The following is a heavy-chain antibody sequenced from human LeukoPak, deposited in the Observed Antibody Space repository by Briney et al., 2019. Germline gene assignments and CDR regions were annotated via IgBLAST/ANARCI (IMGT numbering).Heavy chain of an antibody. CDR3: ARRISRDVYKIFDF. CDR2: IYNSGST. CDR1: GGSISSHH. V-gene: IGHV4-59*08. Sequence: SETLSLTCTVSGGSISSHHWSWIRQPPGKGLEWIGYIYNSGSTSYKPSLKSRVTISVDTSKNEFTLKLTSVTAADAAVYFCARRISRDVYKIFDFWGQGTLVTVSS. J-gene: IGHJ4*02. D-gene: IGHD5-24*01.